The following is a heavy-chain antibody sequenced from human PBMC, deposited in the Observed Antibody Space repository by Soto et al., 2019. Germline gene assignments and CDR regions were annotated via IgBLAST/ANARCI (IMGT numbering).Heavy chain of an antibody. CDR2: IYYSGST. D-gene: IGHD6-19*01. CDR3: ARGIEGWYQGRYYYGMDV. CDR1: GGSISSSSYY. J-gene: IGHJ6*02. V-gene: IGHV4-39*07. Sequence: SETLSLTCTVSGGSISSSSYYWGWIRQPPGKGMEWIGTIYYSGSTYYNPSLKSRVTISVDTSKNQFSLKLSSVTAADTAVYYCARGIEGWYQGRYYYGMDVWGQGTTVTVSS.